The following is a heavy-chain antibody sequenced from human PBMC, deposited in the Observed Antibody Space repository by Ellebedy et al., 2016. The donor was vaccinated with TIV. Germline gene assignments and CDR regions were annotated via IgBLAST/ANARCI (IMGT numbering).Heavy chain of an antibody. CDR2: IYYSGST. D-gene: IGHD4-17*01. Sequence: SETLSLTCTVSGGSISSYYWGWIRQPPGKGLEWIGSIYYSGSTYHNPSLKSRVTISVDTSKNQFSLKLSSVTAADTAVYYCARLGVKYGDYGMGMDVWGQGTTVTVSS. CDR1: GGSISSYY. J-gene: IGHJ6*02. CDR3: ARLGVKYGDYGMGMDV. V-gene: IGHV4-39*01.